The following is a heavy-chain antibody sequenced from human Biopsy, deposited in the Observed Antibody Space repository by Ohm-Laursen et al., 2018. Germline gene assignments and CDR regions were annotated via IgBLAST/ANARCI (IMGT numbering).Heavy chain of an antibody. J-gene: IGHJ4*02. CDR1: GYPFITYG. D-gene: IGHD1-26*01. CDR3: ARGPHSGSHSCFDY. CDR2: IIPMFGTA. Sequence: SVKVSCKASGYPFITYGISWVRQAPGQGLEWMGGIIPMFGTANYAQMFQGRVTISADESTRTSYMELSSLTTEDTAIYYCARGPHSGSHSCFDYWGRGTLVTVSS. V-gene: IGHV1-69*13.